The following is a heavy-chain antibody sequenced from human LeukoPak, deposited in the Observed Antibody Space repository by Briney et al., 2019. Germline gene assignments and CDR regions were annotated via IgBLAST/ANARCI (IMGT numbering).Heavy chain of an antibody. CDR3: AKDLRALVAHYYYGMDV. D-gene: IGHD5-12*01. CDR1: GFTVSSNY. CDR2: ISYDGSNK. V-gene: IGHV3-30*18. J-gene: IGHJ6*02. Sequence: GGSLRLSCAASGFTVSSNYMSWVRQAPGKGLEWVAVISYDGSNKYYADSVKGRFTISRDNSKNTLYLQMNSLRAEDTAVYYCAKDLRALVAHYYYGMDVWGQGTTVTVSS.